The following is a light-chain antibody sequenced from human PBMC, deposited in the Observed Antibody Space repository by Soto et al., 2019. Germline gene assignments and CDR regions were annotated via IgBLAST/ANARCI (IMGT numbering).Light chain of an antibody. CDR2: DII. CDR1: SSDIGAFTS. J-gene: IGLJ2*01. V-gene: IGLV2-14*03. Sequence: QSALTQPASVSGSPGQSITISCTGTSSDIGAFTSVSWYQQHPGKAPKLIIYDIIHRPSGVSDRFSGSKSVNTASLTVSGLQPEDEANYYCSSYSRTTTLVVFSGGTKVTVL. CDR3: SSYSRTTTLVV.